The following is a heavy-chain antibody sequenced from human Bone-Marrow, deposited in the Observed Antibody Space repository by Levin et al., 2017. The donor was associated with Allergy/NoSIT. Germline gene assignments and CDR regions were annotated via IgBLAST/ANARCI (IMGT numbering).Heavy chain of an antibody. CDR3: ATYSSGFSY. Sequence: LSLTCAASGFTFSSSWMSWVRQAPGKGLEWVANIKQDGSDRHYVDSVKGRFTVSRDNAKNSLYLQMDSLRAEDTALYYCATYSSGFSYWGQGTLVTVSS. CDR2: IKQDGSDR. D-gene: IGHD6-19*01. CDR1: GFTFSSSW. J-gene: IGHJ4*02. V-gene: IGHV3-7*01.